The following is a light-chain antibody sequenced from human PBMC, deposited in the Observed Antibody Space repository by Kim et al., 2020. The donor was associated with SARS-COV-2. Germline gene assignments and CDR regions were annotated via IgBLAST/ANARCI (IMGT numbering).Light chain of an antibody. CDR1: QSIRNY. CDR2: AAS. V-gene: IGKV1-39*01. Sequence: DIQMTQSPSSLSASVGDRVTITCRASQSIRNYLSWYQQKPGKAPKLLIFAASTLHSGVPSRFTGGGSGTDFTLTISSLQTDDFATYYCQQSYNTPYTFGQWTKLEI. CDR3: QQSYNTPYT. J-gene: IGKJ2*01.